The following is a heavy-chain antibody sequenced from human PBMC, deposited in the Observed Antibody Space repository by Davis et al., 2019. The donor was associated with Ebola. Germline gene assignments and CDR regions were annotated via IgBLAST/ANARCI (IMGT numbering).Heavy chain of an antibody. Sequence: GESLKISCAASGFTFSNAWMSWVRQAPGKGLEWVSAISGSGGSTYYADSVKGRFTISRDNSKNTLYLQMNSLRAEDTAVYYCAKARYSSGWYTWFDPWGQGTLVTVSS. CDR2: ISGSGGST. CDR1: GFTFSNAW. D-gene: IGHD6-19*01. V-gene: IGHV3-23*01. CDR3: AKARYSSGWYTWFDP. J-gene: IGHJ5*02.